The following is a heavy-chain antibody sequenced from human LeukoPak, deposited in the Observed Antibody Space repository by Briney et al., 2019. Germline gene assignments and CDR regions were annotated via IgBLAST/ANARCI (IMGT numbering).Heavy chain of an antibody. CDR3: ARGLGDIALMVYAYFDY. Sequence: GGSLRLSCAASGFTFDDYGMSWVRQAPGKGQEWVSGINWNGGSTGYADSVKGRFTISRDNAKNSLYLQMNSLRAEDTALYYCARGLGDIALMVYAYFDYWGQGTLVTVSS. CDR2: INWNGGST. J-gene: IGHJ4*02. D-gene: IGHD2-8*01. CDR1: GFTFDDYG. V-gene: IGHV3-20*04.